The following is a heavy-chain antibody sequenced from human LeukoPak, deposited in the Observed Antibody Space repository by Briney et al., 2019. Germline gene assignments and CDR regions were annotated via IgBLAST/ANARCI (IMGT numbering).Heavy chain of an antibody. J-gene: IGHJ3*02. CDR1: GFTFSSYG. V-gene: IGHV3-30*02. CDR3: ARVSGDHGSGSYSGAFDI. Sequence: PGGSLRLSCAASGFTFSSYGMHWVRQAPGKGLEWVAFIRYDGSNKYYADSVKGRFTISRDNSKNTLYLQMNSLRAEDTAVYYCARVSGDHGSGSYSGAFDIWGQGTMVTVST. CDR2: IRYDGSNK. D-gene: IGHD3-10*01.